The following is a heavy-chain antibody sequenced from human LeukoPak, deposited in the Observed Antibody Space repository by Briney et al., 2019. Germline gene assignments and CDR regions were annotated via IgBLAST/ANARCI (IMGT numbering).Heavy chain of an antibody. D-gene: IGHD1-26*01. CDR1: GFTFSDYY. CDR3: ARTFKWELRGDFDY. CDR2: ISSSGSTI. Sequence: GGSLRLSCAASGFTFSDYYMSWIRQAPGKGLEWVSYISSSGSTIYYADSVKGRFTISRDNSKNTLFLLMNSLRPEDTAVYYCARTFKWELRGDFDYWGQGTLVTVSS. V-gene: IGHV3-11*04. J-gene: IGHJ4*02.